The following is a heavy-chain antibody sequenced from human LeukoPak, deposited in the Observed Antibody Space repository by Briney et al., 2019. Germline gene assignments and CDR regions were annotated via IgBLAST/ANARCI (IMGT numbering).Heavy chain of an antibody. CDR1: GFTFSSYS. CDR3: ARDSVAGTRAFDY. J-gene: IGHJ4*02. CDR2: ISSSSSYI. D-gene: IGHD6-19*01. V-gene: IGHV3-21*01. Sequence: GGSLRLSCAASGFTFSSYSMNWVRQAPGKGLEWVSSISSSSSYIYYADSVKGRFTISRDNAKNSLYLQMNSLRAEDTAVYYCARDSVAGTRAFDYWGQGTLVTVSS.